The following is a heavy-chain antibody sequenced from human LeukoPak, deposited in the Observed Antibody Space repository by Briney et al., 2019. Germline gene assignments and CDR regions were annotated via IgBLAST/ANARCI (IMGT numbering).Heavy chain of an antibody. Sequence: GGSLRLSCAASGFSLNTYSMNWVRQAPGKGLEWVSYISSSSTTIYYADSVKGRFTISRDNAKNSVYLQMNSLRAEDTAVYHCAAGGDYYYHMDVWGKGTTVTVSS. J-gene: IGHJ6*03. CDR3: AAGGDYYYHMDV. D-gene: IGHD3-10*01. CDR1: GFSLNTYS. V-gene: IGHV3-48*04. CDR2: ISSSSTTI.